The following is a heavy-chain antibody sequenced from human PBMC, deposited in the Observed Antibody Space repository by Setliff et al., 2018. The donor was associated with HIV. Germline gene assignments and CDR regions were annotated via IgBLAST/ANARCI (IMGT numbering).Heavy chain of an antibody. CDR2: IYYTGNT. V-gene: IGHV4-59*01. J-gene: IGHJ2*01. D-gene: IGHD2-15*01. CDR1: GGSISSYY. CDR3: ARDGVGVVGSYWYFDL. Sequence: TLSLTCTVSGGSISSYYWSWIRQPPGKALEWIGYIYYTGNTNYNPSLKSRVTMSLDTSKKQFSLKLSSVTAADTAVYYCARDGVGVVGSYWYFDLWGRGTLVTVSS.